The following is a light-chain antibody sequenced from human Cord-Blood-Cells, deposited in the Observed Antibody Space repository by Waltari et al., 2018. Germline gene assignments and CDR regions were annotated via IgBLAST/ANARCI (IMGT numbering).Light chain of an antibody. CDR1: SSNIGSNY. CDR2: RNN. J-gene: IGLJ3*02. CDR3: AAWDDSLSGRV. Sequence: QSVLTQPPSASGTHGQRVTISCSGSSSNIGSNYVYWYQQLPGTAPKLLIYRNNQRPSGVPDRFSGSKSGASASLAMSGLRSEDEADYYCAAWDDSLSGRVFGGGTKLTFL. V-gene: IGLV1-47*01.